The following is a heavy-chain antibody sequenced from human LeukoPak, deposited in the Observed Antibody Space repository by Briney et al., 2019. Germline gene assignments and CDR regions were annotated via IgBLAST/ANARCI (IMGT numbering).Heavy chain of an antibody. CDR2: IIPIFGTA. D-gene: IGHD3-22*01. CDR3: ARALRGLYDSSGYDY. V-gene: IGHV1-69*05. Sequence: SVKVSCKASGGTFSSYAISWVRQAPGQGLEWMGGIIPIFGTANYAQKFQGRVTITTDEPTSTAYMELSSLRSEDTAVYYCARALRGLYDSSGYDYWGQGTLVTVSS. J-gene: IGHJ4*02. CDR1: GGTFSSYA.